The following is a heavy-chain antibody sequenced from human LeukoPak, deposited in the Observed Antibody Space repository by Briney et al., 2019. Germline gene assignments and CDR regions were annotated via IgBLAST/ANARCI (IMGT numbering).Heavy chain of an antibody. CDR3: ARDGGYDFWSGYYQDY. V-gene: IGHV3-30-3*01. CDR2: ISCYANIGNNK. D-gene: IGHD3-3*01. Sequence: GGSLRLSCATSGFTFSRYAMHWVRHAPGKGLEWVALISCYANIGNNKYYAESVKGRFTISRDNSKNTLYLQMNSLRAEDTAVYYCARDGGYDFWSGYYQDYWGQGTLVTVSS. CDR1: GFTFSRYA. J-gene: IGHJ4*02.